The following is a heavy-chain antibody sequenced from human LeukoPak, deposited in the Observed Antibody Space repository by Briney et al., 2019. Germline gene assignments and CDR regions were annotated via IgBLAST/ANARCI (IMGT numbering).Heavy chain of an antibody. J-gene: IGHJ3*02. CDR2: INHSGST. CDR3: ASGWRADAFDI. V-gene: IGHV4-34*01. Sequence: SETLSLTCAVYGGSFSGYYWSWIRQPPGKGLEWIGEINHSGSTNYNPSLKSRVTISVDTSKNQFSLKLSSVTAADTAVYYCASGWRADAFDIWGQGRMVTVSS. CDR1: GGSFSGYY.